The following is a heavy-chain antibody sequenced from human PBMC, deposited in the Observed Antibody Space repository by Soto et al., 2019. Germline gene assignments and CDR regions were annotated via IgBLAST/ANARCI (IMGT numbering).Heavy chain of an antibody. V-gene: IGHV3-30-3*01. J-gene: IGHJ4*02. CDR1: VCSFSSYA. CDR3: ARDKIAVASPSDD. Sequence: AETLSLTCAFYVCSFSSYALHCVRDPPGKGLEWMAVISYVGSTKYNANSVKSLYTISRYNSKSTLYPQRNSLRAEDTAVYYSARDKIAVASPSDDWGQGNL. D-gene: IGHD6-19*01. CDR2: ISYVGSTK.